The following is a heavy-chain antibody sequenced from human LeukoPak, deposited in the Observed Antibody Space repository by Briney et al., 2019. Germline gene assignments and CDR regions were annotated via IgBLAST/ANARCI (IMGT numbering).Heavy chain of an antibody. D-gene: IGHD3-10*01. CDR3: ARDCYYGSGSYCY. V-gene: IGHV4-34*01. J-gene: IGHJ4*02. Sequence: SETLSLTCVGDGGSLRDHFWSWIRQPPGKTLEWIGEVNYWGNTNYSPSLKSRVTISIDTSTKQISLRLNSVSAADTAVYYCARDCYYGSGSYCYWGQGTLVSVSS. CDR2: VNYWGNT. CDR1: GGSLRDHF.